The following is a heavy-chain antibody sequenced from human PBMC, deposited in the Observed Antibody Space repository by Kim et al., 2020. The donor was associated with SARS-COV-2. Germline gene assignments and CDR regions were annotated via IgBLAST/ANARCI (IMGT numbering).Heavy chain of an antibody. D-gene: IGHD2-15*01. CDR1: GYTFTGYY. V-gene: IGHV1-2*02. J-gene: IGHJ6*02. CDR3: AGGYCSGGSCYSYHYYYGMDV. Sequence: APVKVSCKASGYTFTGYYMHWVRQAPGQGLEWMGWINPNSGGTNYAQKFQGRVTMTRDTSISTAYMELSRLRSDDTAVYYCAGGYCSGGSCYSYHYYYGMDVWGQGTTVTVSS. CDR2: INPNSGGT.